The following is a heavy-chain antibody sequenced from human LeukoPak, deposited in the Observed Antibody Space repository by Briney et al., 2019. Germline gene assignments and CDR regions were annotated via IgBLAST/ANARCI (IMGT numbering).Heavy chain of an antibody. CDR1: GYTFTGYY. CDR2: INLNSGDT. CDR3: AHKRGGVSYYFRGTYDAFDV. V-gene: IGHV1-2*02. D-gene: IGHD1-26*01. J-gene: IGHJ3*01. Sequence: GVSVKVSCKASGYTFTGYYIHWVRQAPGQGLEWMGWINLNSGDTNYAQNFQGRVTMTRDTSITTAYMDLRRLRSDDTAVYYCAHKRGGVSYYFRGTYDAFDVWGQGTMVTVSS.